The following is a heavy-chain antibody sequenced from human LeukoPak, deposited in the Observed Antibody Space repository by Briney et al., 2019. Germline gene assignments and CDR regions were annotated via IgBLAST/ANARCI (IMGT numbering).Heavy chain of an antibody. CDR3: AKDKLSGSGSYCLDY. Sequence: GGSLRLSCAASGFTFSSYGMHWVRQAPGKGLEWVAFIRYDGSNKYYADSVKGRFTISRDNSKNTLYLQMNSLRAEDTAVYYCAKDKLSGSGSYCLDYWGQGTLVTVSS. D-gene: IGHD1-26*01. CDR1: GFTFSSYG. J-gene: IGHJ4*02. CDR2: IRYDGSNK. V-gene: IGHV3-30*02.